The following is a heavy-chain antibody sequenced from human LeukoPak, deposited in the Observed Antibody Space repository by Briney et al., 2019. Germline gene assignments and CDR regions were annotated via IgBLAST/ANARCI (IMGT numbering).Heavy chain of an antibody. V-gene: IGHV4-34*01. CDR3: ERGRPAMVLGVSVDY. CDR1: GGSFRGCY. J-gene: IGHJ4*02. Sequence: SETLSLTCAVYGGSFRGCYWRWIRQPPGKGLEWIGEINHSGSTNYNPSLKSRVTISVDTSKNQFSLKLSSVTAADTAVYYGERGRPAMVLGVSVDYWGQGTLVTVSS. D-gene: IGHD3-10*01. CDR2: INHSGST.